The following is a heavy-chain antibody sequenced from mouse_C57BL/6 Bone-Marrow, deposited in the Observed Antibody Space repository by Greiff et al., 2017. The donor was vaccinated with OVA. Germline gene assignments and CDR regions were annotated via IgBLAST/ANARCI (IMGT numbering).Heavy chain of an antibody. Sequence: EVQGVESGGDLVKPGGSLKLSCAASGFTFSSYGMSWVRQTPDKRLEWVATISSGGSYTYYPDSVKGRFTISRDNAKNTLYLQMSSLKSEDTAMCYSARHIGCDASYAMGYRGQEASVTVSS. J-gene: IGHJ4*01. D-gene: IGHD2-14*01. CDR2: ISSGGSYT. CDR3: ARHIGCDASYAMGY. V-gene: IGHV5-6*01. CDR1: GFTFSSYG.